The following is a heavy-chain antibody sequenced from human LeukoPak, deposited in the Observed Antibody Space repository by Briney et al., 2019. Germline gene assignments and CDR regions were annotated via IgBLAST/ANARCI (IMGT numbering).Heavy chain of an antibody. D-gene: IGHD4-17*01. CDR3: ARYITYGALDY. V-gene: IGHV3-9*01. CDR2: ISWNSGSI. J-gene: IGHJ4*02. CDR1: GFTFDDYA. Sequence: PGRSLRLSCAASGFTFDDYAMHWVRQAPGKGLEWVSGISWNSGSIGYADSVKGRFTISRDNAKNSLYLQVNSLRAEDTALYYCARYITYGALDYWGQGTLVTVSS.